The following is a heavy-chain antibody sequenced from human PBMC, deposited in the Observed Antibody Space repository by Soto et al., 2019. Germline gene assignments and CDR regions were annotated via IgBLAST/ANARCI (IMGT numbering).Heavy chain of an antibody. Sequence: SLRLSCADSGFTFRYYWKSWVRHAPWGGVDWVGNIKHDTSEAHYADSVKGRFTITRDNIKNFLFLQMNGLRSDDTASYYCARDGLLFSGPYRPSRFDYWGRGTLVTVSS. CDR3: ARDGLLFSGPYRPSRFDY. CDR2: IKHDTSEA. D-gene: IGHD3-16*02. V-gene: IGHV3-7*03. CDR1: GFTFRYYW. J-gene: IGHJ4*02.